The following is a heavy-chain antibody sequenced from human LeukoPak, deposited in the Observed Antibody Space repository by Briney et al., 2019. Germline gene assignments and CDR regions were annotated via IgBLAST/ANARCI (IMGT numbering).Heavy chain of an antibody. CDR1: GGSISSSY. Sequence: SETLSPTCTVSGGSISSSYWSCIRQPAGKALEPIGRIYTTRSTTYNPSLKSRVTMSVDTSKNQFSLKLSSVTAADTAVYYCATTDEPSGSYYSFPFDYWGQGTLVTVSS. V-gene: IGHV4-4*07. D-gene: IGHD3-10*01. J-gene: IGHJ4*02. CDR3: ATTDEPSGSYYSFPFDY. CDR2: IYTTRST.